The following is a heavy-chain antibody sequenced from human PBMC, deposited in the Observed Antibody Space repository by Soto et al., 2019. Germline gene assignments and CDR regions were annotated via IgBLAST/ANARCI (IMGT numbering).Heavy chain of an antibody. J-gene: IGHJ6*03. CDR3: ARDLKGETTSAYYYYYIDG. Sequence: APVEISSTASGYTLSISVIHWVRQTHGQRLVWRGWINAGNGNTKYSQKFQGRVTITRDTSASTAYMELSSLRSEDTAVYFCARDLKGETTSAYYYYYIDGWGEGTTVTVSS. CDR1: GYTLSISV. V-gene: IGHV1-3*01. D-gene: IGHD3-16*01. CDR2: INAGNGNT.